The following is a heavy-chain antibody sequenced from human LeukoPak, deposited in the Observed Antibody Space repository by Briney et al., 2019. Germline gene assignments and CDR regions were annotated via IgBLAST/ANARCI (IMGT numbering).Heavy chain of an antibody. Sequence: GGSLRLSCAASGFTFSDYYMGWLRQAPGKGLEWVSYISSSGSTIYYADSVKGRFTISGDNAKNSLYLQMNSLRAEDTAVYYCARSEYSGSFDDWGQGTLVTVAS. D-gene: IGHD5-12*01. CDR3: ARSEYSGSFDD. CDR1: GFTFSDYY. CDR2: ISSSGSTI. J-gene: IGHJ4*02. V-gene: IGHV3-11*04.